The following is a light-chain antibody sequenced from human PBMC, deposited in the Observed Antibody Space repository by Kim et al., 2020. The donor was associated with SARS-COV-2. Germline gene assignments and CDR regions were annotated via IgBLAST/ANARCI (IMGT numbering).Light chain of an antibody. J-gene: IGKJ1*01. CDR3: QQSYMTPRT. V-gene: IGKV1-39*01. CDR1: QSISSY. Sequence: ASIGDRVTITCRASQSISSYLNWYQQKPGEAPKLLIYAASRLHSGVPSRFSGSGSRTDFTLTIRSLQSEDFATYFCQQSYMTPRTFGQGTKVEVK. CDR2: AAS.